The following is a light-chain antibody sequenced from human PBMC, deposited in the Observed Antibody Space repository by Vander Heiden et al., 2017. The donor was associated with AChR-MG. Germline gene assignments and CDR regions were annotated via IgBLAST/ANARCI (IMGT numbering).Light chain of an antibody. CDR2: GDD. V-gene: IGLV1-40*01. Sequence: QSVLTQSPSVSGAPGQRVTIPCTGSSSNIGAGYDVHWYQHLPGAAPKLLIYGDDRRPSGVPDRFSGSKSGTSASLAITGLQAEDEADYYCQSYDSSLSGYVFGTGTKVTVL. CDR1: SSNIGAGYD. CDR3: QSYDSSLSGYV. J-gene: IGLJ1*01.